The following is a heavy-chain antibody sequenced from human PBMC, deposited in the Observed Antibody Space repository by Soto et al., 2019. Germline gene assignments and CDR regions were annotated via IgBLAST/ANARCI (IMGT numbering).Heavy chain of an antibody. V-gene: IGHV2-26*01. Sequence: QVTLKESGPVLVKPTETLTLRCTVSGLSITDSEMGVSWIRQPPGQPLEWLAHIDSSGEKSYRTFLKSRRANSKDTYQSQIVLTMTNMDHAETATYYCDRRNLAVAVSPWFDPWGQGIPVTVSS. CDR1: GLSITDSEMG. D-gene: IGHD6-19*01. CDR2: IDSSGEK. CDR3: DRRNLAVAVSPWFDP. J-gene: IGHJ5*02.